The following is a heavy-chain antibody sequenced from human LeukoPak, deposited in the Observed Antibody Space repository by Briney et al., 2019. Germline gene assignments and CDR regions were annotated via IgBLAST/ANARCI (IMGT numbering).Heavy chain of an antibody. D-gene: IGHD3-10*01. CDR1: GFTFSSYE. V-gene: IGHV3-48*03. CDR2: ISSSGSTI. J-gene: IGHJ4*02. CDR3: VKDSKRWKTYYYESGSHYFDY. Sequence: PGGSLRLSCAASGFTFSSYEMNWVRQAPGKGLEWVSYISSSGSTIYYADSVKGRFTISRDNAKNSLYLQMNSLRAEDTAVYYCVKDSKRWKTYYYESGSHYFDYWGQGTLVTVSS.